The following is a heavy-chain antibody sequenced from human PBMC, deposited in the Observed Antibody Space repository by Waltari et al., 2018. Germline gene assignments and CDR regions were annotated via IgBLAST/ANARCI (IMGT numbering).Heavy chain of an antibody. Sequence: QVQLVQSGAEGKKPGASVKVSCKASGYTLTSYARHWVRQAPGQRLEWMGWINAGNGNTKYSQKFQGRVTITRDTSASTAYMELSSLRSEDTAVYYCARDLGYSSGWYNFDYWGQGTLVTVSS. CDR1: GYTLTSYA. CDR3: ARDLGYSSGWYNFDY. J-gene: IGHJ4*02. CDR2: INAGNGNT. D-gene: IGHD6-19*01. V-gene: IGHV1-3*01.